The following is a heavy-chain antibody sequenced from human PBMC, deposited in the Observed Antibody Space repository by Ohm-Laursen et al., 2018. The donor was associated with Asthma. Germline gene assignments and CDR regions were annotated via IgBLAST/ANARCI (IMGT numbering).Heavy chain of an antibody. CDR2: GYNSEFT. D-gene: IGHD3-22*01. Sequence: SQTLSLTCTVSGGSISSGHNYWSGIRQGPGKGVDRIGYGYNSEFTYSKPSLRSRVSISVDTSKNQFTLKLSPVTAADNAVYYGARGTFYYENSGYYFFDHWGQGALVTVSS. V-gene: IGHV4-31*03. J-gene: IGHJ4*02. CDR1: GGSISSGHNY. CDR3: ARGTFYYENSGYYFFDH.